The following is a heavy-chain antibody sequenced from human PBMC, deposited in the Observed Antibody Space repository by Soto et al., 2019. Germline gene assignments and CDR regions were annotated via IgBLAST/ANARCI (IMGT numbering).Heavy chain of an antibody. V-gene: IGHV3-64*01. D-gene: IGHD2-15*01. CDR1: GFTCSSCP. CDR3: ARDDCSGGSCYGGEYFDY. CDR2: ISSNGGST. Sequence: AGALRLSCAASGFTCSSCPMHWVRQARGKGLEYVSAISSNGGSTYYANSVKGRFTISRDNSKNTLYLQMGSLRAEDMDVYYCARDDCSGGSCYGGEYFDYWGQGTLVTVSS. J-gene: IGHJ4*02.